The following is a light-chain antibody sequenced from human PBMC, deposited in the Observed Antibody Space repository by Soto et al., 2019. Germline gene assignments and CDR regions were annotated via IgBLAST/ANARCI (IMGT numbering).Light chain of an antibody. CDR2: GAS. CDR3: QQYISSVT. Sequence: EIVLTQSPGSLSLSPGQRATLSCRASQSVDTTFFAWYQKKPGQAPRLLIYGASKRATGIPDRFSGSGSGTYFTLIISSLEPEDVAVYYCQQYISSVTFGQGTKVEIK. CDR1: QSVDTTF. V-gene: IGKV3-20*01. J-gene: IGKJ1*01.